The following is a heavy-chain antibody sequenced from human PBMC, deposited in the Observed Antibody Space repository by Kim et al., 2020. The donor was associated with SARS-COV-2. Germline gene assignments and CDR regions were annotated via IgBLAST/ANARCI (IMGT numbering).Heavy chain of an antibody. CDR3: ARFPLGGCGGDCYAVSFDI. J-gene: IGHJ3*02. D-gene: IGHD2-21*01. Sequence: SETLSLTCTVSGGSVSSGSYYWSWIRQPPGKGLEWIGYIYYSGSTNYNPSLKSRVTISVDTSKNQFSLKLSSVTAADTAVYYCARFPLGGCGGDCYAVSFDIWGQGTMVTVSS. V-gene: IGHV4-61*01. CDR2: IYYSGST. CDR1: GGSVSSGSYY.